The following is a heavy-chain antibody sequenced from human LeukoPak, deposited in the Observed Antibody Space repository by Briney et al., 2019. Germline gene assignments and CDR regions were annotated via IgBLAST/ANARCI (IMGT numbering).Heavy chain of an antibody. D-gene: IGHD6-13*01. V-gene: IGHV3-11*01. CDR1: GFSFKYYY. CDR2: INVNGGAM. CDR3: ARGPRILAAGSYYFDY. J-gene: IGHJ4*02. Sequence: GGSLRLSCAASGFSFKYYYFSWIRQAPGKGLEWVSFINVNGGAMYYADFVKGRFTTSRDNAKSSLYLEMNSLRVEDTAVYYCARGPRILAAGSYYFDYWGQGSLVTVSS.